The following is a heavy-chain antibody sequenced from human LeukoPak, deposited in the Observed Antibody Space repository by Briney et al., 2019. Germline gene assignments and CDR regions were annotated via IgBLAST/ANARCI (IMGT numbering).Heavy chain of an antibody. Sequence: GGSLRLSCSASGFTFTTSWMNWVRQAPGKGLEWLASITPNASETYYVDSVRGRFTISRDDDKNSVYLQMNSLRAEDTAVYFCARDRAFKAFDYGGQGNLVSVSS. CDR1: GFTFTTSW. V-gene: IGHV3-7*01. J-gene: IGHJ4*02. CDR2: ITPNASET. CDR3: ARDRAFKAFDY.